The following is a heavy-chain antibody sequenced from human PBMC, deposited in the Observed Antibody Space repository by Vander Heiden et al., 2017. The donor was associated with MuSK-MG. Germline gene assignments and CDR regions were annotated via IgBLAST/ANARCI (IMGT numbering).Heavy chain of an antibody. CDR2: INHRGHT. V-gene: IGHV4-34*01. CDR3: AREVPSGDDAFDI. D-gene: IGHD1-26*01. CDR1: GGSFSAYY. Sequence: QVQLQQWGAGLLKPSETLSLTCAVYGGSFSAYYCPWIREPTGKGLDGMGEINHRGHTNYNPPLKSRLTIAVDTSKSQFSLKLSSVTAADTAVYDGAREVPSGDDAFDIWGQGTMGSVSS. J-gene: IGHJ3*02.